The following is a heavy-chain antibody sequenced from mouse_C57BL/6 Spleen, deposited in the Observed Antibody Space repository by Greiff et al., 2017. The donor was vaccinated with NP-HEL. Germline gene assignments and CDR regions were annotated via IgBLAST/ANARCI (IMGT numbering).Heavy chain of an antibody. Sequence: VQLKESGAELVKPGASVKLSCTASGFNIKDYYMHWVKQRTEQGLEWIGRIDPEDGETKYAPKFQGKATITADTSSNTAYLQLSSLTSEDTAVYYCARGRLDSSGPYAMDYWGQGTSVTVSS. J-gene: IGHJ4*01. D-gene: IGHD3-2*02. CDR3: ARGRLDSSGPYAMDY. CDR1: GFNIKDYY. V-gene: IGHV14-2*01. CDR2: IDPEDGET.